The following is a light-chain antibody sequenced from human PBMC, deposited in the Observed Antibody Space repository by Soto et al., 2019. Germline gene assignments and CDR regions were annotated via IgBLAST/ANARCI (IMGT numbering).Light chain of an antibody. J-gene: IGLJ3*02. V-gene: IGLV1-36*01. Sequence: QSVLTQPPSVSAGPGQRVTISCSGSTSNIGKNTVNWYQQLPGEAPKLFIYYDDLLASGVSDRFSGSKSGTSASLAISALQSEDEDDYYCGAWDDTLNGWVFGGGTKLTVL. CDR2: YDD. CDR3: GAWDDTLNGWV. CDR1: TSNIGKNT.